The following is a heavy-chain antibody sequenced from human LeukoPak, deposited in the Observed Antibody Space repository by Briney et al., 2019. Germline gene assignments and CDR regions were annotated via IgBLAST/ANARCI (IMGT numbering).Heavy chain of an antibody. Sequence: LGGSLRLSCATSGFTFGHIWRSWSGRPPGKGWRGWATIKKSGTEKYYVDSVKGRFTIYRDNAKNSLYLQMNTLRAEDTAVYYCARDRGSSWQLNWFDPWGQGTLVTVSP. CDR1: GFTFGHIW. CDR3: ARDRGSSWQLNWFDP. CDR2: IKKSGTEK. V-gene: IGHV3-7*04. D-gene: IGHD6-13*01. J-gene: IGHJ5*02.